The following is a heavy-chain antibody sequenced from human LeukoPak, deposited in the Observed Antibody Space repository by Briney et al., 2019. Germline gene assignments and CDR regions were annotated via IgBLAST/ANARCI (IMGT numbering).Heavy chain of an antibody. CDR1: GGSLSSDLYY. D-gene: IGHD3-10*01. CDR3: AREVAGFGELVFDY. J-gene: IGHJ4*02. CDR2: FYNSGRT. Sequence: SETLSLTCTVSGGSLSSDLYYWNWIRQPAGKGLEWIGRFYNSGRTNFNPSLKSRVTISADTSKNQFSLKLRSVTAADTAVYYCAREVAGFGELVFDYWGQGTLVTVSS. V-gene: IGHV4-61*02.